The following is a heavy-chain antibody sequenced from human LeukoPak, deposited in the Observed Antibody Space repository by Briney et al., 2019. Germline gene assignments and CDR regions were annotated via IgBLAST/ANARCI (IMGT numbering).Heavy chain of an antibody. V-gene: IGHV4-39*07. CDR1: GGSISSISSNNYH. CDR2: IYYSGST. CDR3: ARGSPRRGLWSGYYRGSWFDP. J-gene: IGHJ5*02. Sequence: SETLSLTCIGSGGSISSISSNNYHWGWIRQPPGKGLEWIGSIYYSGSTYYNPSLKSRVTISVDTSKNQFSLKLSSVTAADTAVYYCARGSPRRGLWSGYYRGSWFDPWGQGTLVTVSS. D-gene: IGHD3-3*01.